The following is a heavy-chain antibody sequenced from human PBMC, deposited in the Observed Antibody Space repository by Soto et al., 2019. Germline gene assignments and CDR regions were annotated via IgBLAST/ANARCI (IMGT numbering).Heavy chain of an antibody. CDR2: IYYTGST. Sequence: PSQTLSRTCTLSGASTSSNSFYLGWLRQPPGKGLEWIGTIYYTGSTYYNPSLKSRITVSVNTSKNLLSLRLTSVTAADTAVYRCARFYHTWTGVADWGEGTGVTSPQ. CDR3: ARFYHTWTGVAD. V-gene: IGHV4-39*01. CDR1: GASTSSNSFY. J-gene: IGHJ4*02. D-gene: IGHD2-21*01.